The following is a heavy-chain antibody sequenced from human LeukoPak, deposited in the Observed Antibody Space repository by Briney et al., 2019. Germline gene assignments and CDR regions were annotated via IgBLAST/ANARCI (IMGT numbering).Heavy chain of an antibody. Sequence: SGTLSLTCGVSGASTSSGNWWTWVRPPPGKGLEWIGEIHHSGTTNYNPSLKPRVSISVDKSRNQFSLDLTSVTGADTAVYYCATRDESRTDVTPCDHWGQGALVTVSS. V-gene: IGHV4-4*02. CDR3: ATRDESRTDVTPCDH. CDR1: GASTSSGNW. J-gene: IGHJ4*02. D-gene: IGHD5-24*01. CDR2: IHHSGTT.